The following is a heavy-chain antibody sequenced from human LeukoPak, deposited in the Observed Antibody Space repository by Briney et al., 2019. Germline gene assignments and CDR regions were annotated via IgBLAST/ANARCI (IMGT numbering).Heavy chain of an antibody. CDR3: ARLMDTPRQQWFDP. CDR1: GRSISSYY. V-gene: IGHV4-59*08. Sequence: TETLSLTCSVSGRSISSYYWSWVRQPTGEGLEWVGSISYSGRTNSNPSLKSRVTISVDTSKNQFSLKLSSVTAADTAVYYCARLMDTPRQQWFDPWGQGTLVTVSS. J-gene: IGHJ5*02. D-gene: IGHD5-18*01. CDR2: ISYSGRT.